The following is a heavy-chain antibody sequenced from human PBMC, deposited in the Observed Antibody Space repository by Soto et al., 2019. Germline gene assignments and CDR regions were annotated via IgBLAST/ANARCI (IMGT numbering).Heavy chain of an antibody. Sequence: GGSLRLSCAASGSTFSGSWMHWVRQVPGKGLEWVSRIRGDGNDAHYADSVTGRFTISRDNAKETLDLQMNSLRVEDMAVYFCARDFVLGSGSLGQWGQGTLVTVSS. CDR3: ARDFVLGSGSLGQ. J-gene: IGHJ4*02. CDR1: GSTFSGSW. V-gene: IGHV3-74*01. D-gene: IGHD3-10*01. CDR2: IRGDGNDA.